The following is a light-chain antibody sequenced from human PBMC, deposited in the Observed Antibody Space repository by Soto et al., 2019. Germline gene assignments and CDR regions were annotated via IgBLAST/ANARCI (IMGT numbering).Light chain of an antibody. CDR1: QSVSSY. J-gene: IGKJ1*01. Sequence: EIVLTQSPAILSMSPGERATLXCRASQSVSSYFAWYQQKPGQAPRLLIYDASNRATGVPARFSGSGSGTDFTLTISSLEPEDFAVYYCQQRRYWPVTFGQGTKVEIK. CDR3: QQRRYWPVT. V-gene: IGKV3-11*01. CDR2: DAS.